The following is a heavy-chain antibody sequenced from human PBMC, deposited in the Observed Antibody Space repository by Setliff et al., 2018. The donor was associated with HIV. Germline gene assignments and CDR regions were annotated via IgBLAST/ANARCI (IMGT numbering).Heavy chain of an antibody. CDR1: GFSIATNW. CDR3: AGPYVFNY. CDR2: INQEGTDK. J-gene: IGHJ4*02. D-gene: IGHD3-16*01. Sequence: LRLSCVVSGFSIATNWMTWVRQAPGKGLEGLANINQEGTDKYYVGSVKGRFTISRDNSKNSYYLQMDSLRAEDTAVYYCAGPYVFNYWGQGTLVTVSS. V-gene: IGHV3-7*03.